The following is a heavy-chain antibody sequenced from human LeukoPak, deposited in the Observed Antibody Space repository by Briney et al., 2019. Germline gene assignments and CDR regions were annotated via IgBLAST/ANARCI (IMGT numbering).Heavy chain of an antibody. D-gene: IGHD4-23*01. CDR1: GGSISSYY. V-gene: IGHV4-59*01. CDR3: ARAGAYGGNLPVDY. Sequence: PSETLSLACTASGGSISSYYWSWIRQPPGKGLEWIGYIYYRGGTNYNPSLKSRVTISVDTSKNQFSLKLSSVTAADTAVYYCARAGAYGGNLPVDYWGQGTLVTVSS. J-gene: IGHJ4*02. CDR2: IYYRGGT.